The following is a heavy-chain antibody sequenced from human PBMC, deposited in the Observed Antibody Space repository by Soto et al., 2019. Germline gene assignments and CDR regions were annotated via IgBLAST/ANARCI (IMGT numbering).Heavy chain of an antibody. CDR2: IYYSGST. D-gene: IGHD3-10*01. J-gene: IGHJ4*02. Sequence: ASETLSLTCTVSGGSISSGGYYWSWIRQHPGKGLEWIGYIYYSGSTYYNPSLKSRVTISVDTSKNQFSLKLSSVTAADTAVYYCATGSTPYGSGSFNFDYWGQGTLVTVSS. CDR3: ATGSTPYGSGSFNFDY. CDR1: GGSISSGGYY. V-gene: IGHV4-31*03.